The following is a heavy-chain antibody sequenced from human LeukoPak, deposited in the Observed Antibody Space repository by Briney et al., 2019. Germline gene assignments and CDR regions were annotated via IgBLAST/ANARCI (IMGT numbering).Heavy chain of an antibody. J-gene: IGHJ4*02. CDR1: GYIFTTYY. V-gene: IGHV1-46*03. CDR2: VYPSAGTS. D-gene: IGHD3-16*01. CDR3: VREYHGGYFDF. Sequence: RASVKVSCKASGYIFTTYYMHWVRQAPGQGLEWLGVVYPSAGTSDPAQRFRARITLSDGTSTSTAYMELRSLKSEDTAIYFCVREYHGGYFDFWGQGTLVTVSS.